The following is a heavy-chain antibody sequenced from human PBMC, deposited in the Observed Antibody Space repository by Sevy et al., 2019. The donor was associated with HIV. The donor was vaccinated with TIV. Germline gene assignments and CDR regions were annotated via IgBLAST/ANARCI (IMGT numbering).Heavy chain of an antibody. CDR3: ARAGIYDSSGYSPRGYYYGMDV. CDR2: IWYDGSNK. V-gene: IGHV3-33*01. D-gene: IGHD3-22*01. Sequence: GGSLRLSCAASGFTFSSYCMHWVRQAPGKGLEWVAVIWYDGSNKYYADSVKGRFTISRDNSKNTLYLQMNSLRAEDTAGYYCARAGIYDSSGYSPRGYYYGMDVWGQGTTVTVSS. J-gene: IGHJ6*02. CDR1: GFTFSSYC.